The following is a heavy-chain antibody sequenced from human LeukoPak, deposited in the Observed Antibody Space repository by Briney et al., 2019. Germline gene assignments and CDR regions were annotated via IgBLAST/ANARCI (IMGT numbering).Heavy chain of an antibody. CDR2: INHGGST. J-gene: IGHJ4*02. CDR1: GVSFSGYY. D-gene: IGHD1-14*01. V-gene: IGHV4-34*01. CDR3: ARGGNPFDC. Sequence: SETLSLTCAVYGVSFSGYYWSWIRQPPGKGLEWIGEINHGGSTNYNPSLKSRVTISVDTSKNQFSLKLSSVTAADTAVYYCARGGNPFDCWGQGTLVTVSS.